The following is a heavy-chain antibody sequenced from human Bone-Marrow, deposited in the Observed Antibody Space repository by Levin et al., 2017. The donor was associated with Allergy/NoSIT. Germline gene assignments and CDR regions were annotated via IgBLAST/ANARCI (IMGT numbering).Heavy chain of an antibody. Sequence: PGGSLRLSCTASGFTFISYAMHWVRQAPGKGLEWVAGISFDGNSAYYADSVKGRFTISRDNSKKTLYLQMNSLRAADAAVYYCARAQGETTMVVLDSWGQGILVTVSS. CDR1: GFTFISYA. V-gene: IGHV3-30*04. D-gene: IGHD5-18*01. J-gene: IGHJ4*02. CDR2: ISFDGNSA. CDR3: ARAQGETTMVVLDS.